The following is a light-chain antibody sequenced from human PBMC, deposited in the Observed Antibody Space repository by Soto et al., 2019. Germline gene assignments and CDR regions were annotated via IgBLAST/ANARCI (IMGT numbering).Light chain of an antibody. J-gene: IGKJ2*01. Sequence: EIVLTQSPATLSLSPEERATLSCRASQSVSSYLAWYQQKPDQAPRLLIYDASNRATGIPARFSGSGSGTDFTLTISSLEPEDFAVYYCQQRSNWYTFGQGTKLEIK. V-gene: IGKV3-11*01. CDR2: DAS. CDR3: QQRSNWYT. CDR1: QSVSSY.